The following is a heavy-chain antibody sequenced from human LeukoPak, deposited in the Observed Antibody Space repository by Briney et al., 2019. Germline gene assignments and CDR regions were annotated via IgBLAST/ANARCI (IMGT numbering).Heavy chain of an antibody. CDR1: GGSIIGYY. V-gene: IGHV4-59*01. CDR2: IYYSGTT. D-gene: IGHD3-22*01. CDR3: AKERAYYYDSSGYYLQA. Sequence: SETLSLTCTVPGGSIIGYYCSWIGQPPGHGLGGFGVIYYSGTTNYNPSLKTRVTISLDTSKNQFSLKLISVTAADTAVYYCAKERAYYYDSSGYYLQAWGQGTMVTVSS. J-gene: IGHJ3*01.